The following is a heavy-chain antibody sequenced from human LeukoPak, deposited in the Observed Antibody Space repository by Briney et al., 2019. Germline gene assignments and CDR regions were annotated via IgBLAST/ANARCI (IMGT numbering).Heavy chain of an antibody. CDR3: ALSEWGLPSFDY. CDR2: IYYSGST. V-gene: IGHV4-59*08. J-gene: IGHJ4*02. Sequence: KPSETLSLTCTVSGGSISSYYWSWIRQPPGKGLEWIGYIYYSGSTNYNPSLKSRVTISVDTSKNQFSLKLSSVTAADTAVYYCALSEWGLPSFDYWGQGTLVTVSS. D-gene: IGHD1-26*01. CDR1: GGSISSYY.